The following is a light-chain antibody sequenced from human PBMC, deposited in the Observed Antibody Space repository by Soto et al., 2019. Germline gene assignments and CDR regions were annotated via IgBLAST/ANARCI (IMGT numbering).Light chain of an antibody. CDR2: EVS. CDR3: SSYISSSTFVF. V-gene: IGLV2-14*01. J-gene: IGLJ2*01. CDR1: SRDVGGYNY. Sequence: QSALTQPASVSGSPGQSITISCTGTSRDVGGYNYVSWHQQHPGKAPKVIITEVSNRPSGVSNRFSGSKSGNTASLTISGLQAEEEADYYCSSYISSSTFVFFGGGTKLTVL.